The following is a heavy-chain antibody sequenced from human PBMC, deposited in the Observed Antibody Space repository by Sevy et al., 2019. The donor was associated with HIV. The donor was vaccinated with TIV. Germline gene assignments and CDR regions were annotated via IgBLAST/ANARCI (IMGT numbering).Heavy chain of an antibody. Sequence: GGSLRLSCAASGFTFSKFAMHWVRQAPGKGLEGVAGISYDGSKKYYPKSVKGRFTISRDNSKNTLYLQMNSLRAEDTAVYYCARGLGTAMVFYYYYGMDVWGQGTTVTVSS. CDR2: ISYDGSKK. D-gene: IGHD5-18*01. CDR1: GFTFSKFA. CDR3: ARGLGTAMVFYYYYGMDV. J-gene: IGHJ6*02. V-gene: IGHV3-30-3*01.